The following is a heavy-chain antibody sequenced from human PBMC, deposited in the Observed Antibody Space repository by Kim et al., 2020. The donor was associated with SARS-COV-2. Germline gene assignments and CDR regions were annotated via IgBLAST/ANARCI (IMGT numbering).Heavy chain of an antibody. J-gene: IGHJ4*02. Sequence: GGSLRLSCAASRFSFSAHGMHWVRQAPGKGLEWLAVISYDGSSQYYADSVKGRFTISRDNSKNTLYLQMNSLRAEDSAVYYCAKDRGSITMIPRVIVSSLTDDGGEATLLT. V-gene: IGHV3-30*18. CDR2: ISYDGSSQ. CDR1: RFSFSAHG. CDR3: AKDRGSITMIPRVIVSSLTDD. D-gene: IGHD3-10*01.